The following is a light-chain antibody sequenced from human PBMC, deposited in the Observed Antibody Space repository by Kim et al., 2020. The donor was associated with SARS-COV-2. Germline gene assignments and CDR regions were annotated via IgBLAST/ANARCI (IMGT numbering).Light chain of an antibody. V-gene: IGKV3-20*01. CDR1: QSVSSSY. CDR3: QQYGSSLRG. CDR2: GAS. J-gene: IGKJ2*03. Sequence: LSPGERATLSCRASQSVSSSYLAWYQQKPGQAPRLLLYGASSRSTGIPDRLSGSGSGTDFTLTISRLEPEDFAVYYCQQYGSSLRGFGRGTKLEI.